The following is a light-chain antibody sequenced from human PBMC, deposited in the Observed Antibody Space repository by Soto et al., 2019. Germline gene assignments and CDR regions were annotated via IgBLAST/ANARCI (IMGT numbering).Light chain of an antibody. CDR3: QQYETFSGT. CDR1: QSVSGW. J-gene: IGKJ1*01. Sequence: DIQMTQSPSTLSGSVGDRVTITCRASQSVSGWLAWYQQKPGEAPKLLIYDASALPRGVPSRFSGSGSGTKFTLTIASLQPDDFATYYCQQYETFSGTFGPGTKVDSK. V-gene: IGKV1-5*01. CDR2: DAS.